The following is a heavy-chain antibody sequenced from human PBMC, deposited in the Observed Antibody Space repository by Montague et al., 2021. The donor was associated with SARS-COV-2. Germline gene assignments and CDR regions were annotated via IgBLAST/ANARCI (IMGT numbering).Heavy chain of an antibody. D-gene: IGHD1-26*01. V-gene: IGHV3-30*04. Sequence: SLRLSCAASGFTFSSYSMHWVRQAPGKGLEWVAVISYDGSNKYYXDSVKGRFTISRDNSKNTLYLQMNSLRAEDTAVYYCARAYSGGYLSAFDLWGQGTMVTVSS. CDR1: GFTFSSYS. J-gene: IGHJ3*01. CDR3: ARAYSGGYLSAFDL. CDR2: ISYDGSNK.